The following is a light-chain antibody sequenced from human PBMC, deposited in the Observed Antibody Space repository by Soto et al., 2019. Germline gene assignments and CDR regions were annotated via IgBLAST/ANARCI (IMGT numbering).Light chain of an antibody. CDR2: GAS. V-gene: IGKV3-20*01. CDR1: QSVSSSY. Sequence: EIVMTQSPVTLSVSPGERATLSCRASQSVSSSYLAWYQQKPGQAPRLLIYGASSRATGIPDRFSGSGSGTDFTLTITRLEPEDFAVYFCQQYGSSPRTFGQGTRLEI. CDR3: QQYGSSPRT. J-gene: IGKJ5*01.